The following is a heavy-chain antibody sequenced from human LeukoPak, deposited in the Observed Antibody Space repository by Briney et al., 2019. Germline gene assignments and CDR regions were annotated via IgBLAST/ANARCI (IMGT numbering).Heavy chain of an antibody. D-gene: IGHD3-10*01. CDR1: GFTFSSYG. Sequence: PGRSLRLSCAASGFTFSSYGMHWVRQAPGKGLEWVAVISYDGSNKYYADSVQGRFTISRDNSKNTLYLQMNSLRAEDTAVYYCAKDRGRGSGSYYLFDYWGQGTLVTVSS. J-gene: IGHJ4*02. V-gene: IGHV3-30*18. CDR2: ISYDGSNK. CDR3: AKDRGRGSGSYYLFDY.